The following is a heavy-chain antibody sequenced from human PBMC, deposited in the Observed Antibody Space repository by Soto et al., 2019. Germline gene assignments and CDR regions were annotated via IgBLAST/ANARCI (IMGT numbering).Heavy chain of an antibody. CDR1: GGTVSSYA. CDR2: IIPIFGTA. J-gene: IGHJ6*02. V-gene: IGHV1-69*01. D-gene: IGHD3-10*01. CDR3: ARKSEGSGSYYNEDYYYYYGMDV. Sequence: QVQLVQSGAEVKKPGSSVKVSCEASGGTVSSYAISWVRQAPGQGLEWMGGIIPIFGTANYAQKLQGRVTITADEATSTAYMELSSLRSEDTAVYYCARKSEGSGSYYNEDYYYYYGMDVWGQGTTVTVSS.